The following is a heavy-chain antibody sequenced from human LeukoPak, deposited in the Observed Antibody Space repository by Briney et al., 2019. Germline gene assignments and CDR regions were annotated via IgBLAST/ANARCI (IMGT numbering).Heavy chain of an antibody. D-gene: IGHD3-16*01. CDR2: MNPNSGNT. Sequence: ASVTVSFKSSVYTFTIYDINWVRQATGQGLEWMGWMNPNSGNTGYAQKFQGRVTITRNTSISTAYMELSSLRSEDTAVYYCARAPNDYTSYYYYYYMDVWGKGTTVTVSS. V-gene: IGHV1-8*03. CDR3: ARAPNDYTSYYYYYYMDV. J-gene: IGHJ6*03. CDR1: VYTFTIYD.